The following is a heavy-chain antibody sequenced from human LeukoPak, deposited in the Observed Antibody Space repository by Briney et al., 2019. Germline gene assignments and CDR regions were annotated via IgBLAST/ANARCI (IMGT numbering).Heavy chain of an antibody. CDR2: INHSGST. J-gene: IGHJ4*02. D-gene: IGHD6-13*01. Sequence: PSETLSLTCAVYGGSFSGYYWSWIRQPPGKGLEWIGEINHSGSTNYNPSLKSRVTISVDTSKNQFSLKLSPVTAADTAVYYCARGISAAGTRMSLYGVIHFDYWGQGTLVTVSS. CDR1: GGSFSGYY. CDR3: ARGISAAGTRMSLYGVIHFDY. V-gene: IGHV4-34*01.